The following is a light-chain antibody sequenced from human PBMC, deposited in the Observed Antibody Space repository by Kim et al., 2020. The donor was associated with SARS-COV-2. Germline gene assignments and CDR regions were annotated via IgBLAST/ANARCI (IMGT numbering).Light chain of an antibody. V-gene: IGKV1-27*01. Sequence: SASVGDRVTITCLASQGISTSLAWFQQKAGKVPKLLIYDASTLQSGFPSRFSGSGSGTDFSLTISSLQPEDVAVYYCQNYDRAPHSFGQGTKLEIK. CDR2: DAS. J-gene: IGKJ2*03. CDR3: QNYDRAPHS. CDR1: QGISTS.